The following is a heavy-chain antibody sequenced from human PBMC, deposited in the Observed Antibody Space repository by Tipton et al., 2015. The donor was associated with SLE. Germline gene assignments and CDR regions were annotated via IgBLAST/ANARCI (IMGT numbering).Heavy chain of an antibody. CDR2: IKQDGSEK. CDR3: ARIPSYDAFDI. J-gene: IGHJ3*02. V-gene: IGHV3-7*01. Sequence: AASGFTFSSYWMSWVRQAPGKGLEWVANIKQDGSEKYYVDSVKGRFTISRDNAKNSLYLQMNSLRAEDTAVYYCARIPSYDAFDIWGQGTMVTVSS. CDR1: GFTFSSYW.